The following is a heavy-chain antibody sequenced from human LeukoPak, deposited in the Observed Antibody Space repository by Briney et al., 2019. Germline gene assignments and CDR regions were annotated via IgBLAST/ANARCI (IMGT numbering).Heavy chain of an antibody. J-gene: IGHJ6*03. CDR1: GDSISSSSYY. CDR2: IYNSEST. V-gene: IGHV4-39*07. CDR3: ARVRPVGPTSYYYHMDV. D-gene: IGHD1-26*01. Sequence: SETLSLTCTVSGDSISSSSYYWGWIRQPPGKGLEWIGSIYNSESTYYNPSLKSRVTISVDTSKNQFSLKLNSVTAADTALYYCARVRPVGPTSYYYHMDVWGKGTTVTVSS.